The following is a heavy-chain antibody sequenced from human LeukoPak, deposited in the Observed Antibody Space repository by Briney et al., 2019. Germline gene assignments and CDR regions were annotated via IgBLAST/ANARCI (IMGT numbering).Heavy chain of an antibody. V-gene: IGHV1-18*01. Sequence: ASVKVSCKASGYTFTTYPINWVRQAPGQGLEWMGWISAYNGNTNYAQKLQGRVTMTTDTSTSTAYMELRSLRSDDTAVYYCARDYRELMVYATTAPFDYWGQGTLVTVSS. D-gene: IGHD2-8*01. CDR3: ARDYRELMVYATTAPFDY. CDR2: ISAYNGNT. CDR1: GYTFTTYP. J-gene: IGHJ4*02.